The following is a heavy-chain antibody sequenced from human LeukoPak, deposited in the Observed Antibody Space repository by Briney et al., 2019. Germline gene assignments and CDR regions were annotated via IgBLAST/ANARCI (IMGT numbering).Heavy chain of an antibody. CDR1: GGSISGCSYY. CDR3: ARPPGFSTSFWD. V-gene: IGHV4-39*01. D-gene: IGHD2-2*01. Sequence: SETLSLTCTVSGGSISGCSYYWGWIRQPPGKGLEWIGSIHYSGSTYYKPSLKSRVTISVDTSKNQFSLKLSSVTAADTAVYYCARPPGFSTSFWDWGQGTLVTVSS. CDR2: IHYSGST. J-gene: IGHJ4*02.